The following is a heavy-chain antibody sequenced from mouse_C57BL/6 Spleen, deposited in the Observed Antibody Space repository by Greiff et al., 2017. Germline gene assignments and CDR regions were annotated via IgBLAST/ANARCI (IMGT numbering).Heavy chain of an antibody. J-gene: IGHJ2*01. V-gene: IGHV6-6*01. CDR1: GFTFSDAW. CDR3: TREGGRYYFDY. Sequence: EVKVEESGGGLVQPGGSMKLSCAASGFTFSDAWMDWVRQSPEKGLEWVAEIRNKANNHATYYAESVKGRFTISRDDSKSSVYLQMNSLRAEDTGIYYCTREGGRYYFDYWGQGTTLTVSS. CDR2: IRNKANNHAT.